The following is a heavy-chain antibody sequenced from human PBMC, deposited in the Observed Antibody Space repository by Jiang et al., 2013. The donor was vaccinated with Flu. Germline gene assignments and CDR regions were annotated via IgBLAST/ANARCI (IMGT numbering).Heavy chain of an antibody. D-gene: IGHD4-17*01. V-gene: IGHV3-13*01. CDR2: IGTAGDT. CDR3: ARVGPDYGGFDY. CDR1: GFTFSSYD. J-gene: IGHJ4*02. Sequence: GLVQPGGSLRLSCAASGFTFSSYDMHWVRQATGKGLEWVSAIGTAGDTYYPGSVKGRFTISRENAKNSLYLQMNSLRAGDTAVYYCARVGPDYGGFDYWGQGTLVTVSS.